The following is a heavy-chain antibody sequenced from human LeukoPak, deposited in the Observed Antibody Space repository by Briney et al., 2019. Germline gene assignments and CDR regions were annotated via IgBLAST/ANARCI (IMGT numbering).Heavy chain of an antibody. CDR2: INAGNGNT. D-gene: IGHD1-26*01. V-gene: IGHV1-3*01. J-gene: IGHJ3*02. CDR1: GYTFTNYA. Sequence: ASVKVSCKASGYTFTNYALHWVRQAPGQRLEWMGWINAGNGNTKYSQKFQDRVTITRDTSASTAYMELSSLRSEDTAVYYCAADPTIVGATRLDAFDIWGQGTMVTVSS. CDR3: AADPTIVGATRLDAFDI.